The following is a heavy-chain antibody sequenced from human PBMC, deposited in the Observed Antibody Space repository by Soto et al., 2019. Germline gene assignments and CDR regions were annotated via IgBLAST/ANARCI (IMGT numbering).Heavy chain of an antibody. Sequence: ASVKVSCKVSGYTLTELSMHWVRQAPGKGLEWLGGFDPEDGETIYAQKFQGRVTMTEDTSTDTAYMELSSLRSEDTAVYYCATESFGSRAIAVAHRGWFDPWGQGTLVTVSS. CDR3: ATESFGSRAIAVAHRGWFDP. V-gene: IGHV1-24*01. D-gene: IGHD6-19*01. CDR2: FDPEDGET. J-gene: IGHJ5*02. CDR1: GYTLTELS.